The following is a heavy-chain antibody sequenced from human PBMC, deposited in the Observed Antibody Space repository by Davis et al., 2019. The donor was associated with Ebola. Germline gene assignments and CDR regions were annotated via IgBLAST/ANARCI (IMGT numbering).Heavy chain of an antibody. J-gene: IGHJ5*02. Sequence: ASVKVSCKASGYTFTGYYMHWVRQAPGQGLEWMGWINPNSGGTNYAQKFQGRVTMTRDTSTSTVYMELSSLRSEDTAVYYCARALSSYWFDPWGQGTLVTVSS. CDR1: GYTFTGYY. CDR2: INPNSGGT. CDR3: ARALSSYWFDP. V-gene: IGHV1-2*02. D-gene: IGHD2-21*01.